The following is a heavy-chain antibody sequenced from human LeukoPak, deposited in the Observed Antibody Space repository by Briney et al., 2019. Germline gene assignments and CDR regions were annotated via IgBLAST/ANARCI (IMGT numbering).Heavy chain of an antibody. Sequence: GGSLRLXCAASGFTFTSYWMHWVRLGPGKGLVWVSRINSDGKSTTYADSVKGRFTISRDNTKNTLYLEMNSLRAEDTAVYYCAISLTRTSDYWGQGTLVTVSS. CDR2: INSDGKST. CDR1: GFTFTSYW. J-gene: IGHJ4*02. D-gene: IGHD1-7*01. V-gene: IGHV3-74*01. CDR3: AISLTRTSDY.